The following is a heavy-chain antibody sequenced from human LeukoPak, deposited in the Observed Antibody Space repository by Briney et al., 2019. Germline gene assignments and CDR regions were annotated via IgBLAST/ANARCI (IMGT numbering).Heavy chain of an antibody. CDR1: GFSFSSTW. D-gene: IGHD3-16*01. V-gene: IGHV3-74*01. Sequence: AGGSLRLSCAASGFSFSSTWMHWVRQAPGEGLVWVSRINSDGTTTYADSVKGRFTISRDNAKNTLYLQMNSLRVEDTAVYYCARDWYYSIDYWGRGTLVTVSS. J-gene: IGHJ4*02. CDR2: INSDGTT. CDR3: ARDWYYSIDY.